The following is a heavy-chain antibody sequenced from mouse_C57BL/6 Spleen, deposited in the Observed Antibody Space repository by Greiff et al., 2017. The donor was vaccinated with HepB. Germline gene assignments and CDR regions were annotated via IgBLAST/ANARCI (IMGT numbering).Heavy chain of an antibody. Sequence: QVQLQQPGAELVKPGASVKMSCKASGYTFTSYWITWVKQRPGQGLEWIGDIYPGSGSTNYNEKFKSKATLTVDTSSSTAYMQLSSLTSEDSAVYYCARRGAGLQRRDYWGQGTTLTVSS. CDR1: GYTFTSYW. D-gene: IGHD1-1*01. J-gene: IGHJ2*01. CDR3: ARRGAGLQRRDY. V-gene: IGHV1-55*01. CDR2: IYPGSGST.